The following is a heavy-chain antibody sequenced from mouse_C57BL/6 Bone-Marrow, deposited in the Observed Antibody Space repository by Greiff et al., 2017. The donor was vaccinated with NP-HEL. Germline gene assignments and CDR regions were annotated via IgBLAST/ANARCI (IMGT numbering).Heavy chain of an antibody. D-gene: IGHD1-1*01. J-gene: IGHJ1*03. CDR2: ISSGGSYT. V-gene: IGHV5-6*01. CDR3: ARQWAYYDGRSYWYFDV. Sequence: EVQLVESGGDLVKPGGSLKLSCAASGFTFSSYGMSWVRQTPDKRLEWVATISSGGSYTYYPDSVKGRFTISRDNAKNTLYLQMSSLESEDTAMYYGARQWAYYDGRSYWYFDVWGTGTTVTVSS. CDR1: GFTFSSYG.